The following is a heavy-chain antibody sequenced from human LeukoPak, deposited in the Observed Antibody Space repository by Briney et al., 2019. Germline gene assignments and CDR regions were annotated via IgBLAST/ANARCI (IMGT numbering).Heavy chain of an antibody. CDR1: GFTFSSYW. J-gene: IGHJ4*02. CDR2: IKQDGSEK. Sequence: PGVSLRLSCAASGFTFSSYWMSWVRQAPGKGLEWVANIKQDGSEKYYVDSVKGRFTISRDNAKNSLYLQMNSLRAEDTAVYYCARVTGRDGYNFPGYWGQGTLVTVSS. D-gene: IGHD5-24*01. CDR3: ARVTGRDGYNFPGY. V-gene: IGHV3-7*01.